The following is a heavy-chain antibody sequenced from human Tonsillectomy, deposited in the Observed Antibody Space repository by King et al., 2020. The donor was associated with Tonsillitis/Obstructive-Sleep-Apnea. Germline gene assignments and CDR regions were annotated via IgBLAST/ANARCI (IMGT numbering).Heavy chain of an antibody. D-gene: IGHD7-27*01. V-gene: IGHV4-59*08. CDR3: ARLTGLSYYFYGMDV. CDR2: LYYSGST. Sequence: VQLQESGPGLVKPSETLSLTCTVSGGSISSFFWSRIRRPPGKGLQWIGYLYYSGSTNYNPSLKSRVSISVDTSKNQFSLRLSSVTAADTAVYYCARLTGLSYYFYGMDVWGQGTTVTVSS. CDR1: GGSISSFF. J-gene: IGHJ6*02.